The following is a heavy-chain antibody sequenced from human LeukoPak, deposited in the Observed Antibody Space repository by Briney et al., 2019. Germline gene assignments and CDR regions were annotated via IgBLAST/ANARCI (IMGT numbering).Heavy chain of an antibody. CDR3: AKMGGRISAAVDN. J-gene: IGHJ4*02. V-gene: IGHV3-23*01. Sequence: PGGSLRLSCAASGFTFNTYYMSWIRQAPGKGLEWVSDISGSGGGTYYADSVKGRFTISRDNSKNTLYLQMNSLRVEDTAVYYCAKMGGRISAAVDNWGKGTLVTVSS. D-gene: IGHD2-2*01. CDR1: GFTFNTYY. CDR2: ISGSGGGT.